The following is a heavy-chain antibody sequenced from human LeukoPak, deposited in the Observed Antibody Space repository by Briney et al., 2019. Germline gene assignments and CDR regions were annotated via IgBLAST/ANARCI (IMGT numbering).Heavy chain of an antibody. D-gene: IGHD3-9*01. Sequence: GGSLRLSCAASGFTFSSYSMNWVRQAPGKGLEWVSYISSSSSTIYYADSVKGRFTISRDNAKNSLYLQMNSLRAEDTAVYYCAGGRALLRYFDWLSQGSGMDVWGQGTTVTVSS. V-gene: IGHV3-48*01. J-gene: IGHJ6*02. CDR2: ISSSSSTI. CDR3: AGGRALLRYFDWLSQGSGMDV. CDR1: GFTFSSYS.